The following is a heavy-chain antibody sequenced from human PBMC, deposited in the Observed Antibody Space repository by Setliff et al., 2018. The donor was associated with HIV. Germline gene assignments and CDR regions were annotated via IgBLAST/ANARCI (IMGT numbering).Heavy chain of an antibody. Sequence: PSETLSLTCAVYGGSFSGYYWSWIRQPPGKGLEWFGEINNSGSTNYNPSLKSRVTISVDTSKNHFSLNLSSVTAADTAVYYCARGAIAVAGISHYYYGMDVWGQGTTVTVSS. D-gene: IGHD6-19*01. CDR3: ARGAIAVAGISHYYYGMDV. V-gene: IGHV4-34*01. J-gene: IGHJ6*02. CDR1: GGSFSGYY. CDR2: INNSGST.